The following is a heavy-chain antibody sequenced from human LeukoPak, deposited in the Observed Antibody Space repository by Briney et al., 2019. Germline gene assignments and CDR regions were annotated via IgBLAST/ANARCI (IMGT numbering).Heavy chain of an antibody. Sequence: PSDTLSLTCAVSGGSISRYYWGWIRQPPGKGLEWIGSIYYSGSTYYNPSLKSRVTISVDTSKNQFSLKLSSVTAADTAVYYCARVNQLLWFGELLEDGFDYWGQGTLVTVSS. J-gene: IGHJ4*02. V-gene: IGHV4-39*01. D-gene: IGHD3-10*01. CDR3: ARVNQLLWFGELLEDGFDY. CDR2: IYYSGST. CDR1: GGSISRYY.